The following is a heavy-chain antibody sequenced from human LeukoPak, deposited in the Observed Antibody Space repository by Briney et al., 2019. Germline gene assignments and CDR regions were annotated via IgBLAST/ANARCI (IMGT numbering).Heavy chain of an antibody. Sequence: ASVKVSCKASGYTFTGYYMHWVRQAPGQGLEWMGWINPNSGGTNYAQKFQGRVTMTRDTSISTAYMELSSLRSEDTAVYYCARGRVGATFDAFDIWGQGTMVTVSS. J-gene: IGHJ3*02. CDR1: GYTFTGYY. CDR2: INPNSGGT. D-gene: IGHD1-26*01. V-gene: IGHV1-2*02. CDR3: ARGRVGATFDAFDI.